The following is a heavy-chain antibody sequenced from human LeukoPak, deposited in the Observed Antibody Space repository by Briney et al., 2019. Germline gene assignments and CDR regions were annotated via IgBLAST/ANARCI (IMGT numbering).Heavy chain of an antibody. CDR3: ATGTTVTIFDY. CDR1: GYSISSGYY. CDR2: IYHSGST. Sequence: SETLSLTCTVSGYSISSGYYWGWIRQPPGKGLEWIGSIYHSGSTYYNPSLKSRVTISVDTSKNQFSLKLSSVTAADTAVYYCATGTTVTIFDYWGQGTLVTVSS. J-gene: IGHJ4*02. D-gene: IGHD4-17*01. V-gene: IGHV4-38-2*02.